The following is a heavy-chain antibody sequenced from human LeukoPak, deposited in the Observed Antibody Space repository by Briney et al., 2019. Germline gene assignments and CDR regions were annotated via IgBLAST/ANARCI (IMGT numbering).Heavy chain of an antibody. CDR1: GYTFTGYY. D-gene: IGHD5-24*01. Sequence: GASVKVSCKASGYTFTGYYMHWVRQAPGQGLEWMGWINPNSGGTNYAQKFQGRVTMTRDTSISTAYMEPSRLRSDDTAVYYCARVEMATIGVGFDIWGQGTMVTVSS. CDR3: ARVEMATIGVGFDI. V-gene: IGHV1-2*02. J-gene: IGHJ3*02. CDR2: INPNSGGT.